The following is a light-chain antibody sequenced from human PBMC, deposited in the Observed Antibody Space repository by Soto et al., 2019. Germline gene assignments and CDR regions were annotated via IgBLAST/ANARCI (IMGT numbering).Light chain of an antibody. CDR3: QQLNNYPFT. CDR1: QGISFY. V-gene: IGKV1-9*01. J-gene: IGKJ3*01. CDR2: AAS. Sequence: DIQLTQSPSFLSASVGDRVSITCRASQGISFYLAWYQQKPRKAPKLLVYAASTLQSGVPSRFSGSGSGTEFTLTISSLQPEDFATYYCQQLNNYPFTFGPGTKVDIK.